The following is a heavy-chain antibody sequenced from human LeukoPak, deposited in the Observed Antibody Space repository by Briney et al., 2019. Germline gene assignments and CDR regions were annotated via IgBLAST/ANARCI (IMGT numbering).Heavy chain of an antibody. Sequence: PSETLSLTCTVSGYSISSGYYWGWIRQPPGKGLEWIGSIYHSGSTYYNPSLKSRVTISVDTSKNQFSLKLSSVTAADTAVYYCARPQITMVRGVTEYYFDYWGQGTLVTVSS. CDR2: IYHSGST. V-gene: IGHV4-38-2*02. CDR1: GYSISSGYY. CDR3: ARPQITMVRGVTEYYFDY. J-gene: IGHJ4*02. D-gene: IGHD3-10*01.